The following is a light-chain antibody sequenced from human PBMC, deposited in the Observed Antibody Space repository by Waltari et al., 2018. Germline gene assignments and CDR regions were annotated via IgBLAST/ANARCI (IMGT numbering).Light chain of an antibody. CDR3: QQYDNLPVFT. J-gene: IGKJ3*01. CDR1: QDISNY. Sequence: DIQMTQSPSSLSASVGDRVAITCNASQDISNYLNWYQQKPRKAPKRLIYDASNLETGVPSRFSGSGSGTDFTFTISSLQPEDIATYYCQQYDNLPVFTFGPGTKVDIK. CDR2: DAS. V-gene: IGKV1-33*01.